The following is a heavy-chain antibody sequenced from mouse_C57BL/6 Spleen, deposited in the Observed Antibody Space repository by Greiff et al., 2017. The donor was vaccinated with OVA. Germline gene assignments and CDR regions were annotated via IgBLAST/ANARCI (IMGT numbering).Heavy chain of an antibody. CDR2: IDPEDGDT. J-gene: IGHJ4*01. CDR1: GFNIKDYY. V-gene: IGHV14-1*01. CDR3: TTGDYPFYYAMDY. D-gene: IGHD2-4*01. Sequence: VQLKQSGAELVRPGASVKLSCTASGFNIKDYYMHWVKQRPEQGLEWIGRIDPEDGDTEYAPKFQGKATMTADTSSNTAYLQLSSLTSEDTAVYYCTTGDYPFYYAMDYWGQGTSVTVSS.